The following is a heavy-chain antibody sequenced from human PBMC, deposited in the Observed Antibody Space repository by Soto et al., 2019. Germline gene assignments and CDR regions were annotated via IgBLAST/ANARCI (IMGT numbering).Heavy chain of an antibody. V-gene: IGHV3-66*01. CDR2: IYSGGST. CDR1: GFTVSSNY. CDR3: ARDPPYYDIRLGV. Sequence: GGSLRLSCAASGFTVSSNYMSWVRQAPGKGLEWVSLIYSGGSTYYADSVKGRFTISRDNAKNTLYLQMNSLRAEYTALYYCARDPPYYDIRLGVWGQGTRVTVAS. D-gene: IGHD3-9*01. J-gene: IGHJ6*02.